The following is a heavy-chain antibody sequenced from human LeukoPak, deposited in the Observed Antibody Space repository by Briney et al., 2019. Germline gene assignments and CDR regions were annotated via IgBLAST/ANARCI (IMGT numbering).Heavy chain of an antibody. J-gene: IGHJ3*02. D-gene: IGHD1-26*01. CDR1: GGSISSYY. V-gene: IGHV4-59*12. Sequence: SGPTLVKPSETLSLTCTVSGGSISSYYWSWIRQPPGKGLEWIGYIYYSGSTNQNPSLESRITISVDTSKNQFSLRLTSVTAADTAVYYCARGGSYGDFAPWGAFDTWGQGTMVTVSS. CDR3: ARGGSYGDFAPWGAFDT. CDR2: IYYSGST.